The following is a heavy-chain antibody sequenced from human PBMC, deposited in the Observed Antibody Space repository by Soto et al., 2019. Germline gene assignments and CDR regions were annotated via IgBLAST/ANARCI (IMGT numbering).Heavy chain of an antibody. D-gene: IGHD6-19*01. CDR3: AAAAIPVAGRHPDF. CDR1: GYMFTGFY. J-gene: IGHJ4*02. V-gene: IGHV1-2*02. CDR2: INPNNGVT. Sequence: QVQLVQSGAEVKRPGASVKVSCKASGYMFTGFYLHWARQAPGQGLEWMGWINPNNGVTTYAKNFQGRVTMTRDSSISTAYMELSSLRSDDTAVYFCAAAAIPVAGRHPDFWGQGTVVTVS.